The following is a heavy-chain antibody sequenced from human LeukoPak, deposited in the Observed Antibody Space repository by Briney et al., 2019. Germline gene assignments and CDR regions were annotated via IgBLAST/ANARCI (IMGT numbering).Heavy chain of an antibody. J-gene: IGHJ3*02. CDR3: ARGLDTGIVRDAFDI. V-gene: IGHV1-18*01. CDR2: ISAYNGNT. Sequence: ASVKVSCKASGYAFTSYGISWVRQAPGQGLEWMGWISAYNGNTNYAQKLQGRVTMTTDTSTSTAYMELRSLRSEDTAVYYCARGLDTGIVRDAFDIWGQGSMVTVSS. CDR1: GYAFTSYG. D-gene: IGHD1-26*01.